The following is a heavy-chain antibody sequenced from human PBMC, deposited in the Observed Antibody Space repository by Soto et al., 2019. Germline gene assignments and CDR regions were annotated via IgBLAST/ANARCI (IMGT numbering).Heavy chain of an antibody. Sequence: EVQLVGSGGGLVQPGGSLRLSCAASGFSFSNYWMIWVRQAPGKGLEWVASIKPDGSVKYYLDSVKGRFTISRDNAKNSLFLQMDSLRAEDTAVYYCARVLLPAGYSCYYMDVWGEGTTVTVSS. J-gene: IGHJ6*03. CDR2: IKPDGSVK. D-gene: IGHD2-15*01. V-gene: IGHV3-7*01. CDR3: ARVLLPAGYSCYYMDV. CDR1: GFSFSNYW.